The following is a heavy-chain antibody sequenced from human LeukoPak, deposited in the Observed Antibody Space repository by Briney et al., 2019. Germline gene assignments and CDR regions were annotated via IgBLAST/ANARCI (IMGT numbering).Heavy chain of an antibody. D-gene: IGHD3-16*02. Sequence: SETLSLTCAVYGGSFSGYYWSWIRQPPGKGLEWIGEINHSGSTNYNPSLKSRVTISVDTSKNQFSLKLSSVTAADTAVYYCARVGAGDYVWGSYRYPNWFDPWGQGTLVTVSS. V-gene: IGHV4-34*01. CDR2: INHSGST. CDR1: GGSFSGYY. CDR3: ARVGAGDYVWGSYRYPNWFDP. J-gene: IGHJ5*02.